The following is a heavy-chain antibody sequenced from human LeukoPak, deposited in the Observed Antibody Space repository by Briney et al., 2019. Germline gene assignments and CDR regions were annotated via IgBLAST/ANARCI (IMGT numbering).Heavy chain of an antibody. CDR1: GFTFDDYA. Sequence: GRSLRLSCAASGFTFDDYAMHWVRHAPGKGLEWVSGISWNSGSIGYADSVKGRFTISRDNAKNSLYLQMNSLRAEDTALYYCAKFFGYGDYEGFDYWGQGTLVTVSS. D-gene: IGHD4-17*01. V-gene: IGHV3-9*01. CDR3: AKFFGYGDYEGFDY. CDR2: ISWNSGSI. J-gene: IGHJ4*02.